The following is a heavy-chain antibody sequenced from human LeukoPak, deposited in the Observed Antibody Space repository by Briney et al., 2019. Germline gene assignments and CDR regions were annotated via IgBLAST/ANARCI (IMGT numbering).Heavy chain of an antibody. J-gene: IGHJ4*02. CDR3: ARDPLSSSWLDY. Sequence: PGWSLRLSCAASGFTFSTYNMNWVRQAPGKGLEWVSSISTTSNYISYADSEKGRFTISRDKAKNYLYLQMTSPGAEDTAVYYCARDPLSSSWLDYGGQGTLITVSS. CDR1: GFTFSTYN. D-gene: IGHD6-13*01. CDR2: ISTTSNYI. V-gene: IGHV3-21*01.